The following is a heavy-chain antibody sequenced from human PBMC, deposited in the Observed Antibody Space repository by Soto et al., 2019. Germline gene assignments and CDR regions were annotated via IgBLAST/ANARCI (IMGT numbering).Heavy chain of an antibody. D-gene: IGHD6-19*01. CDR1: GGSFSGYY. CDR2: INHSGST. J-gene: IGHJ4*02. V-gene: IGHV4-34*01. CDR3: ARGSGYSSGWSDY. Sequence: SETLSLTCAVYGGSFSGYYWSWIRQPPGKGLEWIGEINHSGSTNYNPSLKSRVTISVDTSKNQFSLKLSSVTAADTAVYYCARGSGYSSGWSDYWGQGTLVTVSS.